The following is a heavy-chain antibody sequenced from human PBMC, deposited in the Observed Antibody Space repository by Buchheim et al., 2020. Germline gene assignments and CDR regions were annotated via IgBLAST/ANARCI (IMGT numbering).Heavy chain of an antibody. Sequence: QVQLVESGGGLVKPGGSLRLSCAASGFNFGDYYMNWIRQVPGKGLEWVSYISSSGSTIYYAESVKGRFTISRDNAKNSLYLKMNSLRAEDTAVYYCASSNCSGGSCEYYYYYYGMDVWGQGTT. CDR2: ISSSGSTI. CDR1: GFNFGDYY. CDR3: ASSNCSGGSCEYYYYYYGMDV. V-gene: IGHV3-11*01. D-gene: IGHD2-15*01. J-gene: IGHJ6*02.